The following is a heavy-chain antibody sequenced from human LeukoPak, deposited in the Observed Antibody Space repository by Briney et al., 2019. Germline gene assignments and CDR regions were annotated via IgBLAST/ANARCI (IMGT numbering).Heavy chain of an antibody. CDR2: IRYDGSNK. J-gene: IGHJ4*02. V-gene: IGHV3-30*02. CDR1: GFTFSSYG. Sequence: GGSLRLSCAASGFTFSSYGMHWVRQAPGKGLEGVAFIRYDGSNKYYADSVKGRFTISRDNSKNTLYLQMNSLRAEDTAVYYCARVRGSTVTTGQDWDYWGQGTLVTVSS. D-gene: IGHD4-17*01. CDR3: ARVRGSTVTTGQDWDY.